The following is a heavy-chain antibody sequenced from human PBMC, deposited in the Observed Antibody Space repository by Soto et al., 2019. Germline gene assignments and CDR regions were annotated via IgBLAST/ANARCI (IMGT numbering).Heavy chain of an antibody. CDR3: ARRSTVNSYWYFDL. V-gene: IGHV4-34*01. Sequence: QVQLQQWGAGLLKPSETLSLTCAVYGGSFSGYYWSWIRQPPGKGLEWIGEINHSGSTNYNPSLKSRVTISVDTSKNQFSLKLSSVTAADTAVYYCARRSTVNSYWYFDLWGRGTLVTVSS. CDR2: INHSGST. J-gene: IGHJ2*01. D-gene: IGHD4-17*01. CDR1: GGSFSGYY.